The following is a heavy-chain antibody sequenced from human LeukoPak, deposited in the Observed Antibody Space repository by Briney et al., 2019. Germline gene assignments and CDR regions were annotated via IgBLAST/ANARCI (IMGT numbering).Heavy chain of an antibody. CDR3: ARVVGYDSSGYYPT. CDR2: ISAYNGNT. J-gene: IGHJ4*02. Sequence: APVKVSCKASGYTFTSYGISWVRQAPGQGLEWMGWISAYNGNTNYAQKLQGRVTMTTDTSTSTAYMELRSLRSDDTAVYYCARVVGYDSSGYYPTWGQGTLVTVSS. V-gene: IGHV1-18*01. D-gene: IGHD3-22*01. CDR1: GYTFTSYG.